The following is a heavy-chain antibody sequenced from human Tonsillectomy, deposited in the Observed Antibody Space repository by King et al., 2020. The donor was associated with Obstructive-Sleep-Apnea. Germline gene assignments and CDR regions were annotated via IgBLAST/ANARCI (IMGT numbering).Heavy chain of an antibody. CDR1: GFIFSSYS. J-gene: IGHJ3*02. V-gene: IGHV3-48*04. CDR3: AGMTQTDAFDI. Sequence: VQLVESGGGLVQPGGSLRLSCAASGFIFSSYSMDWVRQAPGKGLEWVSYISSSTSTIYYADSVKGRFTISRDNAKNSLYLQMNSRRAEDTAVYYCAGMTQTDAFDIWGQGTMVTVSS. CDR2: ISSSTSTI.